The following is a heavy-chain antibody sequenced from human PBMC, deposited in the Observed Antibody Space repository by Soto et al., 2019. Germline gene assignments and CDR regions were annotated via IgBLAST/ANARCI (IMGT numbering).Heavy chain of an antibody. D-gene: IGHD3-3*01. CDR3: ATGLVLRYVEWLDAFDI. CDR2: FDPEDGET. V-gene: IGHV1-24*01. CDR1: GYTLTELS. Sequence: ASVKVSCKVSGYTLTELSTHWVRQAPGKGLEWMGGFDPEDGETIYEQKFQGRVTMTEDTSTDKAYVELSSLRSEDTAVYYCATGLVLRYVEWLDAFDIWGQGTMVTVSS. J-gene: IGHJ3*02.